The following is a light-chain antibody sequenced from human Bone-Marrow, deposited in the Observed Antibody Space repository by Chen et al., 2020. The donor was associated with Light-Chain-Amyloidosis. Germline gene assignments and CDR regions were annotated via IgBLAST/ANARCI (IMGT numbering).Light chain of an antibody. J-gene: IGLJ1*01. CDR2: AVS. CDR1: SGDVGTYNY. V-gene: IGLV2-14*01. CDR3: SSFISSSSYV. Sequence: QSALTQPASVSGSPGKSFTIPCTGTSGDVGTYNYVSWYQQHPGKAPKVMIYAVSNRPSGVSNRFSGSKSGNTSSLTISGLQAEDEADYYCSSFISSSSYVFGPGTKVTVL.